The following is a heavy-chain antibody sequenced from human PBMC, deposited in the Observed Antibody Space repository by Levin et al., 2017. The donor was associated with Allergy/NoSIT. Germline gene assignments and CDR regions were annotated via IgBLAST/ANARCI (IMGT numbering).Heavy chain of an antibody. J-gene: IGHJ2*01. CDR1: GYTFTNYD. CDR2: LNPSSGNT. Sequence: GESLKISCKASGYTFTNYDINWVRQATGQGLEWMGWLNPSSGNTGYAQKFQDRVTMTRDTSTNTAYMELSSLRSDDTAVYYCWKSHGSSVSDVDFWGRGTLVTVSS. D-gene: IGHD2-2*01. V-gene: IGHV1-8*01. CDR3: WKSHGSSVSDVDF.